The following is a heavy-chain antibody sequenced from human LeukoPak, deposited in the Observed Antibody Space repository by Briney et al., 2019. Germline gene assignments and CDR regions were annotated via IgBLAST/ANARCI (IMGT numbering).Heavy chain of an antibody. CDR1: GGSISSYY. D-gene: IGHD3-10*01. CDR3: ARGPSILLWFGELSWFDP. Sequence: SETLSLTCTVSGGSISSYYWSWIRQPPGKGLEWIGYIYYSGSTNYNPSLKSRVTISVDTSKNQSSLKLSSVTAADTAVYYCARGPSILLWFGELSWFDPWGQGTLVTVSS. V-gene: IGHV4-59*01. J-gene: IGHJ5*02. CDR2: IYYSGST.